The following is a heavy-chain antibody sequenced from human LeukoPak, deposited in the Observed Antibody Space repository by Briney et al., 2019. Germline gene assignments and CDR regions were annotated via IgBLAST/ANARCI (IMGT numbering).Heavy chain of an antibody. CDR3: ARDRPRYYYDSSGYYETHDY. CDR1: GFTFSGYS. CDR2: INSRSSTV. D-gene: IGHD3-22*01. V-gene: IGHV3-48*04. J-gene: IGHJ4*02. Sequence: GGSLRLSCAASGFTFSGYSMNWVRQAPGKRLEWISYINSRSSTVYYADSVKGRFTISRDNAKNSLYLQMNSLRAEDTAVYYCARDRPRYYYDSSGYYETHDYWGQGTLVTVSS.